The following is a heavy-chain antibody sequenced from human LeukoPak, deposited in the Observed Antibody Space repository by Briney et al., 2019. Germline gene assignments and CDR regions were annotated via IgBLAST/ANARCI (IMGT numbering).Heavy chain of an antibody. CDR3: ARGEPTRYSSSWYSLCYPYMDV. Sequence: SETLSLTWTVSGGSLSSHYWSWIRQPPGKGLEWIGYIYYSGSTNYNPSLKSRVTISVDTSKNQFSLKLSSVTAADTAVYYCARGEPTRYSSSWYSLCYPYMDVWGKGTTVTVSS. CDR2: IYYSGST. J-gene: IGHJ6*03. CDR1: GGSLSSHY. V-gene: IGHV4-59*11. D-gene: IGHD6-13*01.